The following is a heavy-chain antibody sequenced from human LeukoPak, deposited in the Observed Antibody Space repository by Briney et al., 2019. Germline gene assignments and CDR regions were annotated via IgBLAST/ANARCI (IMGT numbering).Heavy chain of an antibody. CDR2: ISSSSSYI. D-gene: IGHD6-19*01. CDR1: GFTFSSYS. CDR3: ARFNFPRYSSGQYYFDY. Sequence: GGSLRLSCAASGFTFSSYSMNWVRQAPGKGLEWVSSISSSSSYIYYADSVKGRFTISRDNAKNSLYLQMNSLRAEDTAVYYCARFNFPRYSSGQYYFDYWGQGTLVTVSS. J-gene: IGHJ4*02. V-gene: IGHV3-21*04.